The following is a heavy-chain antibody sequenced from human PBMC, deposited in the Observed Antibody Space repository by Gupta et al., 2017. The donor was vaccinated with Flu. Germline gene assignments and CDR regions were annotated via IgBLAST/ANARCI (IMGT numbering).Heavy chain of an antibody. V-gene: IGHV3-9*01. CDR2: ISLNSGSI. Sequence: RQVPGKGLEGVASISLNSGSINYGASVKVRFSISRDNAKKTLFLQMSNLRPEDTAFYYCSVGMGSSWFLGAGYWGQGTLVSVPS. D-gene: IGHD6-19*01. J-gene: IGHJ4*02. CDR3: SVGMGSSWFLGAGY.